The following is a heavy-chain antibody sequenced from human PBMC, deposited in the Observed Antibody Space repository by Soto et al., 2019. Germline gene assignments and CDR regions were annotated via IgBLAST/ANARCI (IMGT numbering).Heavy chain of an antibody. Sequence: EVQLLESGGGLVQPGGSLRLSFAASGFTFTSYAMIWVRQAPWKGLEWVSAISGSGGSTYYADSVKGRFTISRDNSKLTLYLQMNSLRAEYTAVYYCAKDLESSGWTTNSWFDPWGQGPLVTVSS. J-gene: IGHJ5*02. V-gene: IGHV3-23*01. D-gene: IGHD6-19*01. CDR1: GFTFTSYA. CDR3: AKDLESSGWTTNSWFDP. CDR2: ISGSGGST.